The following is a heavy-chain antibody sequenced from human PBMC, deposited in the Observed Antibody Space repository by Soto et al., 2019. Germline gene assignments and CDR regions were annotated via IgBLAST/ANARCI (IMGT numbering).Heavy chain of an antibody. CDR1: GGSISSSSYY. CDR3: ARLSVSAAAGTPYYYYGMDV. Sequence: QLQLQESGPGLVKPSETLSLTCTVSGGSISSSSYYWGWIRQPPGKGLEWIGSIYYSGSTYYNPSLKSRVTISVDTSKNQFSLKLSSVTAADTAVYYCARLSVSAAAGTPYYYYGMDVWGQGTTVTVSS. D-gene: IGHD6-13*01. V-gene: IGHV4-39*01. CDR2: IYYSGST. J-gene: IGHJ6*02.